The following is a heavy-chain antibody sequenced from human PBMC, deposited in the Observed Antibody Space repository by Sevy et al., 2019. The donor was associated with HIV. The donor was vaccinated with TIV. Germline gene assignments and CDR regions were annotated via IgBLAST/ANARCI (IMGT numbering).Heavy chain of an antibody. CDR2: ISYDGSNK. J-gene: IGHJ2*01. V-gene: IGHV3-30-3*01. CDR1: GFTFSSYA. Sequence: GGSLRLSCAASGFTFSSYAMHWVRQAPGKGLEWVAVISYDGSNKYYGDSVKGRFTISRDNSKNTLYLQMNSLGAEDTAVYYCARDRKAIVGATSYFDLWGRGTLVTVSS. CDR3: ARDRKAIVGATSYFDL. D-gene: IGHD1-26*01.